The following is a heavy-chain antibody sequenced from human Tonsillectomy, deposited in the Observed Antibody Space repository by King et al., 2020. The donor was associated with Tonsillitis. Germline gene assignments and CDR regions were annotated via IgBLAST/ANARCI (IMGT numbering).Heavy chain of an antibody. J-gene: IGHJ4*02. Sequence: VQLAESGGGVVQPGRSLRLSCAASGFTFSSYGMHWVRQAPGKGLEWVAVISYDGSNKYYADSVKGRFTISRDNSKNTLYLQMNSLRAEDTAVYYCAKDPASSTIFGVVIDYWGQGTLVTVSS. V-gene: IGHV3-30*18. CDR3: AKDPASSTIFGVVIDY. CDR1: GFTFSSYG. CDR2: ISYDGSNK. D-gene: IGHD3-3*01.